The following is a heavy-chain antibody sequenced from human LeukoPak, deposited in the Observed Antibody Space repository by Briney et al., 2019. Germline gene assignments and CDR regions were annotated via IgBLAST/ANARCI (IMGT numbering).Heavy chain of an antibody. J-gene: IGHJ3*02. D-gene: IGHD6-19*01. CDR1: GFTFGSYE. V-gene: IGHV3-48*03. CDR3: ASVASSGWLRGDAFDI. Sequence: PGGSLRLSCAASGFTFGSYEMSWVRQAPGKGLEWGSYISSGGSTIYYADSVKGRFTISRDNAKNSLYLQMNTLRAEDTAVYYCASVASSGWLRGDAFDIWGQGTMVTVSS. CDR2: ISSGGSTI.